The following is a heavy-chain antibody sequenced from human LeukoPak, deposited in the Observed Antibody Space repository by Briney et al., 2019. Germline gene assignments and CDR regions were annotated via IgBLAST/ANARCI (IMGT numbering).Heavy chain of an antibody. CDR2: IYHSGST. J-gene: IGHJ4*02. D-gene: IGHD6-19*01. Sequence: PSETLSLTCTVSGYSISSGYFWGWVRQPPGKGLEWIGNIYHSGSTYYNPPLKSRVTISVDTSKNQFSLKLSSVTAADTAVYYCARTLYSSGWCPFDYWGQGALVTVSS. V-gene: IGHV4-38-2*02. CDR3: ARTLYSSGWCPFDY. CDR1: GYSISSGYF.